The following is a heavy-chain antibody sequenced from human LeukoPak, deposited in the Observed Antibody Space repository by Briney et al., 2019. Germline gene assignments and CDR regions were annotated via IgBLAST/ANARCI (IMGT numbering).Heavy chain of an antibody. CDR3: VRDRYYDFWSGLGGFDP. J-gene: IGHJ5*02. Sequence: PSETLSLTCTASGGSISSSSHYWGWIRQPPGKGLEWIANIYQTGTTYYNPSLKSRVTISIDTSKNQFSLKLSSVTAADTAVYYCVRDRYYDFWSGLGGFDPWGQGSLVTVSS. V-gene: IGHV4-39*07. D-gene: IGHD3-3*01. CDR2: IYQTGTT. CDR1: GGSISSSSHY.